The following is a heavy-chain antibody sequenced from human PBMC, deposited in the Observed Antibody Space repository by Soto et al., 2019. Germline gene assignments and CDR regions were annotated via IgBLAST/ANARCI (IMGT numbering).Heavy chain of an antibody. Sequence: LSLTCTVSGGSISSGGYYWSWIRQHPGKGLEWIGYIYYSGSTYYNPSLKSRVTISVDTSKNQFSLKLSSVTAADTAVYYCARAPYYYDSSGLHFDYWGQGTLVTVSS. CDR1: GGSISSGGYY. CDR3: ARAPYYYDSSGLHFDY. D-gene: IGHD3-22*01. J-gene: IGHJ4*02. CDR2: IYYSGST. V-gene: IGHV4-31*03.